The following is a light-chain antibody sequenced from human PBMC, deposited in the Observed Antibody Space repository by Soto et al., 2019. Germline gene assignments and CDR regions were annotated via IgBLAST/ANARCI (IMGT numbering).Light chain of an antibody. CDR2: AVS. J-gene: IGLJ2*01. CDR1: SSDVGGYNY. V-gene: IGLV2-14*01. CDR3: SSYTGSNTRTVV. Sequence: QSVLTQPASVSGSPGQSITISCTGTSSDVGGYNYVSWYQQHPGKAPKLMIYAVSNRPSGVSNRFSGSKSGNTASLTISGLPAEDGADYYCSSYTGSNTRTVVFGGGTKLTVL.